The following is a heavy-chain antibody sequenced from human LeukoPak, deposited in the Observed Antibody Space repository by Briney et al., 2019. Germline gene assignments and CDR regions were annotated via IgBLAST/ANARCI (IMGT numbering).Heavy chain of an antibody. Sequence: ASVKVSCKASGFTFTSYGISWVRQAPGQGLEWMGWISAYNGNTNYAQKLQGRVTMTTDTSTSTAYMELRSLRSDDTAVYYCARDRRSSGWPADIDYWGQGTLVTVSS. J-gene: IGHJ4*02. V-gene: IGHV1-18*01. CDR3: ARDRRSSGWPADIDY. CDR1: GFTFTSYG. CDR2: ISAYNGNT. D-gene: IGHD6-19*01.